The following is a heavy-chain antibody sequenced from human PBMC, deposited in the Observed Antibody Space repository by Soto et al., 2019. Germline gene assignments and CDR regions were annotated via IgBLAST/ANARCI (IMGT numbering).Heavy chain of an antibody. Sequence: SETLSLTCTVSDGSINSYFWSWIRQPPGKGLEWIGYIHYSGSSNYNPSLKSRVTMSVDSSKNQFSLELSSLTAADTAVYYCXXXNXXXXXXXAFDIWGQGTKVTVSS. CDR2: IHYSGSS. J-gene: IGHJ3*02. CDR1: DGSINSYF. CDR3: XXXNXXXXXXXAFDI. V-gene: IGHV4-59*01.